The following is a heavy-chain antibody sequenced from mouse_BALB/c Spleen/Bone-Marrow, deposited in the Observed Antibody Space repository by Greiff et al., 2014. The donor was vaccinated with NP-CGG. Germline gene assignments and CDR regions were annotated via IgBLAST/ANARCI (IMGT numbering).Heavy chain of an antibody. CDR3: TRGGNWEDFDY. CDR2: INSGSSTI. Sequence: EVKLMESGGGLVQPGGSRKLSCAASRFTFSSFGMHWVRQAPERGLEWVAYINSGSSTIFYADTVKGRFTISRDNPKNTLFLQMTSLRSEDTAMYYCTRGGNWEDFDYWGQGTTLTVSS. CDR1: RFTFSSFG. V-gene: IGHV5-17*02. D-gene: IGHD4-1*01. J-gene: IGHJ2*01.